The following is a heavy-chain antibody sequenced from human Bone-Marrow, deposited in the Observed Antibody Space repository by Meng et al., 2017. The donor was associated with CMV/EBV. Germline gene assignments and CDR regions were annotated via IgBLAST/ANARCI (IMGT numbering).Heavy chain of an antibody. CDR2: ISVSGITT. CDR3: VREEGVYFDY. V-gene: IGHV3-48*03. Sequence: GESLKISCAASGFTFSSYEMNWVRQAPGKGLEWVSYISVSGITTYYADSVKGRFTISRDNVENSLYLQINSLGTEDTAVYYCVREEGVYFDYWGQGTLVTVSS. CDR1: GFTFSSYE. J-gene: IGHJ4*02.